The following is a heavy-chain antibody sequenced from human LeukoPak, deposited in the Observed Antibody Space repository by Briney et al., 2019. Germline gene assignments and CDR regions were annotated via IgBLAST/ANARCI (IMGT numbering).Heavy chain of an antibody. D-gene: IGHD2-15*01. J-gene: IGHJ4*02. CDR1: GYTFTSYA. V-gene: IGHV1-3*01. CDR3: ARAVGILLDY. Sequence: ASVKVSCKASGYTFTSYAMRWVRQAPGQRLEWMGWINAGSGNTKYSQKFQGRVTITRDTSASTAYMELSSLRSEDTAVYYCARAVGILLDYWGQGTLVTVSS. CDR2: INAGSGNT.